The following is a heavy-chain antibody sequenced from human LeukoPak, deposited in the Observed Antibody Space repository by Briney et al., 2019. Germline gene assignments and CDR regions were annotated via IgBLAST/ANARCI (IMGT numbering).Heavy chain of an antibody. CDR1: GFTFSSYA. D-gene: IGHD2-21*01. J-gene: IGHJ4*02. CDR2: ISGSGGNT. CDR3: AISSCGGNCYSGFDS. Sequence: QPGGSLRLSCAASGFTFSSYAMNRVRQAPGKGLEWVSSISGSGGNTYYADSVKGRFTISRDKSKNTLYLQMNSLRAEDTAVYYCAISSCGGNCYSGFDSWGQGTLVTVSS. V-gene: IGHV3-23*01.